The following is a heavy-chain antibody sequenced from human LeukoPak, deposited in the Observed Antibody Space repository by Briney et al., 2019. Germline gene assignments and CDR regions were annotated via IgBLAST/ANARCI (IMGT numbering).Heavy chain of an antibody. CDR1: GGTFTSDA. Sequence: SVKGSCKASGGTFTSDAISWVRQAPGQGLEWMGGIIPIFGTANYAQKFQSRVTITTDESTSTAYMELSSLRSEDTAVYYCARGRITMVRGGREGYNWFDPWGQGTLVTVSS. CDR2: IIPIFGTA. D-gene: IGHD3-10*01. V-gene: IGHV1-69*05. J-gene: IGHJ5*02. CDR3: ARGRITMVRGGREGYNWFDP.